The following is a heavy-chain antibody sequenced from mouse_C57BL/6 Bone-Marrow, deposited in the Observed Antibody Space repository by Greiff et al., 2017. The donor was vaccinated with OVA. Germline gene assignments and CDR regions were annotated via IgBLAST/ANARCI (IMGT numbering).Heavy chain of an antibody. J-gene: IGHJ2*01. D-gene: IGHD2-4*01. CDR2: ISSGSSTI. V-gene: IGHV5-17*01. Sequence: EVKLMESGGGLVKPGGSLKLSCAASGFTFSDYGMHWVRQAPEKGLEWVAYISSGSSTIYYADTVKGRFTIPRDNAKNTLFLQMTSLRSEDTAMYYCSRGDYDYWGQGTTLTVSS. CDR3: SRGDYDY. CDR1: GFTFSDYG.